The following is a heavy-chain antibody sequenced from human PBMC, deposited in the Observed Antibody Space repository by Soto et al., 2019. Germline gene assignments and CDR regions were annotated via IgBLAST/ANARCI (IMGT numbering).Heavy chain of an antibody. CDR1: GFTFSSYA. D-gene: IGHD5-12*01. Sequence: EVQLLESGGGLVQPGGSLRLSCAASGFTFSSYAMSWVRQAPGKGLEWVSAISGSGGSTYYADSVKGRFTISRDNSKNTPYLQMNSLRAEDTAVYYCAKDPIEYSGYGDNPYYFDYWGQGTLVTVSS. J-gene: IGHJ4*02. V-gene: IGHV3-23*01. CDR2: ISGSGGST. CDR3: AKDPIEYSGYGDNPYYFDY.